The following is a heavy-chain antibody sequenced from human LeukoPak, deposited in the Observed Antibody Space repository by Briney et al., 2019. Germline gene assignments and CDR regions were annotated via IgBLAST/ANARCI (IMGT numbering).Heavy chain of an antibody. D-gene: IGHD1-26*01. J-gene: IGHJ6*03. Sequence: SGGSLRLSCTASGFTFGDYAMSWFRQARGKGLEWVGFIRSKAYGGTTEYAASVKGRFTISRYDSKSIAYLQMNSLKTEDTAVYYCTRDYLVGLSYYYYYMDVWGKGTTVTVSS. V-gene: IGHV3-49*03. CDR1: GFTFGDYA. CDR3: TRDYLVGLSYYYYYMDV. CDR2: IRSKAYGGTT.